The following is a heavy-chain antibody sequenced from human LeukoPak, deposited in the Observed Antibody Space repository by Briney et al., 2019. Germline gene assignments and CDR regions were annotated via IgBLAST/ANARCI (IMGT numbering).Heavy chain of an antibody. D-gene: IGHD3-9*01. CDR3: ARLQRFLDWLGDYMDV. J-gene: IGHJ6*03. CDR2: INHSGST. Sequence: PSETLSLTCAVYGGSFSGYYWSWIRQPPGKGLEWLGEINHSGSTNYNPSLKSRVTISVDTSKNQFSLKLSSVTAADTAVYYCARLQRFLDWLGDYMDVWGKGTTVTISS. CDR1: GGSFSGYY. V-gene: IGHV4-34*01.